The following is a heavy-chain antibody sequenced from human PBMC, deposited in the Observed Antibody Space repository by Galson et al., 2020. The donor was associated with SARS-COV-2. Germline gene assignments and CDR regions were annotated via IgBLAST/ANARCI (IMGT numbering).Heavy chain of an antibody. D-gene: IGHD6-25*01. CDR1: GFTFSTYA. CDR3: AKYAPATSGYYFDF. J-gene: IGHJ4*02. CDR2: ITSSGSKT. V-gene: IGHV3-23*01. Sequence: GGSLRLSCATSGFTFSTYAMSWVRQAPGKGLEWVSAITSSGSKTYYGVSVKGRYTIYRDNSKNTLYLQMNSLGAEDTAMYFCAKYAPATSGYYFDFWGQGTLVTVAT.